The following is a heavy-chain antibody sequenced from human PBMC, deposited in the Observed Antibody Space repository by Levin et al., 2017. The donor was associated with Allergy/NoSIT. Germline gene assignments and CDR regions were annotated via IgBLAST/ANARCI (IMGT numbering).Heavy chain of an antibody. D-gene: IGHD2-21*02. J-gene: IGHJ4*02. CDR3: ARGSDACYLVCGPDH. CDR1: GGSISTYY. Sequence: SETLSLTCTLSGGSISTYYWNWFRQPPGKTLEWIGHIYYGGNTNYNPSLRSRVTISVDTSNNQFSLTLTSVTAADSAVYFYARGSDACYLVCGPDHWGQGTLVSVSS. V-gene: IGHV4-59*12. CDR2: IYYGGNT.